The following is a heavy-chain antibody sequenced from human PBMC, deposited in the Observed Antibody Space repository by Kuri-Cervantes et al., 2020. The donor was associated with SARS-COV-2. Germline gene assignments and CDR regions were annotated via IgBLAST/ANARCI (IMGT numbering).Heavy chain of an antibody. Sequence: GGSLRLSCAASGFTFSSYGMHWVRQAPGKGLEWVAVIWYDGSNKYYADSVKGRFTISRDNSKNTLYLRMNSLRAEDTAVYYCAREKGGCSGGSCFYFDYWGQGTLVTVSS. J-gene: IGHJ4*02. CDR3: AREKGGCSGGSCFYFDY. D-gene: IGHD2-15*01. CDR2: IWYDGSNK. V-gene: IGHV3-33*08. CDR1: GFTFSSYG.